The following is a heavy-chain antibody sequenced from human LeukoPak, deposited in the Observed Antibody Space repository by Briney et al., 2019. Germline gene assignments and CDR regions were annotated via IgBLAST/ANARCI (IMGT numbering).Heavy chain of an antibody. V-gene: IGHV3-74*01. CDR2: INSDGSST. CDR1: GFTFSSYW. D-gene: IGHD5-24*01. CDR3: AREGLQGNAFDI. Sequence: PGGSLRLSCAASGFTFSSYWMHWFRQAPGKGLVWVSRINSDGSSTSYADSVKGRFTISRDNAKNTLYLQMNSLRAEDTAVYYCAREGLQGNAFDIWGQGTMVTVSS. J-gene: IGHJ3*02.